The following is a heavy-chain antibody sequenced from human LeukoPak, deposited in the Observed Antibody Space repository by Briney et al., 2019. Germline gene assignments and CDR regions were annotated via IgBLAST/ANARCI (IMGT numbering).Heavy chain of an antibody. CDR3: ARALSSSSEDDAFDI. D-gene: IGHD6-6*01. Sequence: QKLQGRVTMTTDTSTSTAYMELRSLRSDDTAVYYCARALSSSSEDDAFDIWGQGTMVTVSS. J-gene: IGHJ3*02. V-gene: IGHV1-18*01.